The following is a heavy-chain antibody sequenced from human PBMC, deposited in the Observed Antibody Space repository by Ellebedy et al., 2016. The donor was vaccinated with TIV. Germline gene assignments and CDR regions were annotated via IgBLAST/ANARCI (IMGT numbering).Heavy chain of an antibody. V-gene: IGHV3-74*01. CDR2: IGSDWIGT. CDR3: ARVYCSGATCPAAFDI. J-gene: IGHJ3*02. Sequence: PGGSLRLSCAASGFTFSNYWMHWVRQVPGEGLVWVSRIGSDWIGTSYADSVKGRFTISRDNAKNTLFLQMNSLRAEDTALYYCARVYCSGATCPAAFDIWGQGTMVTVSS. D-gene: IGHD2-15*01. CDR1: GFTFSNYW.